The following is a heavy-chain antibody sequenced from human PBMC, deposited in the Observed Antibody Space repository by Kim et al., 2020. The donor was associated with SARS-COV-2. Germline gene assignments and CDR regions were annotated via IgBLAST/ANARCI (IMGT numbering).Heavy chain of an antibody. CDR1: GFTFSSYA. D-gene: IGHD2-15*01. V-gene: IGHV3-30-3*01. J-gene: IGHJ6*02. CDR3: ARDKEGGRGDYYYGMDV. CDR2: ISYDGSNK. Sequence: GGSLRLSCAASGFTFSSYAMHWVRQAPGKGLEWVAVISYDGSNKYYADSVKGRFTISRDNSKNTLYLQMNSLRAEDTAVYYCARDKEGGRGDYYYGMDVWGQGTTVTVSS.